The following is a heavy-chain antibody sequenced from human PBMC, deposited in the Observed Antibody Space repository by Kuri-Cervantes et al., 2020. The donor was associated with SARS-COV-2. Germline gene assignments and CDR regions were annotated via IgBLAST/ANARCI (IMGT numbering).Heavy chain of an antibody. J-gene: IGHJ4*02. Sequence: GGSLRLSCAASGFTFSGHWIHWVRQAPGKGLVWVSRINPDGSYTNNADSVKGRFTLSRDNAKNMLYLQMNSLRAEDTALYYCAKDMSSGWRAFDYWGQGTLVTVSS. CDR3: AKDMSSGWRAFDY. D-gene: IGHD6-19*01. CDR1: GFTFSGHW. V-gene: IGHV3-74*01. CDR2: INPDGSYT.